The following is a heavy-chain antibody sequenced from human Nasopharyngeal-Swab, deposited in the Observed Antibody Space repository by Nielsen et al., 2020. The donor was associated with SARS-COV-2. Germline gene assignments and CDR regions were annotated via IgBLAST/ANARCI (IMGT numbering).Heavy chain of an antibody. Sequence: ASVKVSCKTSGYTFTSYGVSWVRQAPGQGLEWMGWISPRYGYTNYEQKFQGRVTMTTDTSTSTAYMELRSLRSDDTAVYYCARDMGATFGFDLWGQGTMVTVSS. J-gene: IGHJ3*01. CDR2: ISPRYGYT. D-gene: IGHD1-26*01. V-gene: IGHV1-18*01. CDR1: GYTFTSYG. CDR3: ARDMGATFGFDL.